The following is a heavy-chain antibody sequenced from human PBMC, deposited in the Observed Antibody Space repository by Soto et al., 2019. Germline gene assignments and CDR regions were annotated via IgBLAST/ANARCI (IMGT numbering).Heavy chain of an antibody. CDR2: INPSGDIT. CDR1: GYTFTSYS. V-gene: IGHV1-46*01. Sequence: ASVKVSCKASGYTFTSYSMQWVRQAPGRGLEWMGIINPSGDITSYAQKFQGRVTMTRDTSTSTVYMELSSLSSEDTAVYYCARTPGWSGYYGFDYWGQGTLVTVSS. CDR3: ARTPGWSGYYGFDY. D-gene: IGHD3-3*01. J-gene: IGHJ4*02.